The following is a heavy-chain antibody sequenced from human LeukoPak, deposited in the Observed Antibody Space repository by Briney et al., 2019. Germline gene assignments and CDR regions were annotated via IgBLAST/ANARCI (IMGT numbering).Heavy chain of an antibody. CDR3: ARDFTNYSGYEQFDY. V-gene: IGHV1-18*04. Sequence: ALVKVSCKASGYIFTSYGISWVRQAPGQGLEWMGWISAYNGNTNYAQKLQGRVTMTTDTSTSTAYMELRSLRSDDTAVYYCARDFTNYSGYEQFDYWGQGTLVTVSS. D-gene: IGHD5-12*01. J-gene: IGHJ4*02. CDR1: GYIFTSYG. CDR2: ISAYNGNT.